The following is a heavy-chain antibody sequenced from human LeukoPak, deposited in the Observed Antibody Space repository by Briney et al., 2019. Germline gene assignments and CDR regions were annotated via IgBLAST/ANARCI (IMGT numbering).Heavy chain of an antibody. Sequence: GESLKISCKGSGYSFISYWIGWVRQMPGKVLEWMGIIYPGDSDTRYSPSFQGQVTISADKSIYTAYLQWSSLKASDTAMYYCARQREVVVVATRSYYFDYWGQGSLVSVSS. CDR1: GYSFISYW. J-gene: IGHJ4*02. D-gene: IGHD2-15*01. V-gene: IGHV5-51*01. CDR3: ARQREVVVVATRSYYFDY. CDR2: IYPGDSDT.